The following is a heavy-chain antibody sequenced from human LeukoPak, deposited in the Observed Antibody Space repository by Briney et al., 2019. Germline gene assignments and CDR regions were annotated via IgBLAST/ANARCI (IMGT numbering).Heavy chain of an antibody. D-gene: IGHD6-6*01. V-gene: IGHV3-7*01. Sequence: GGSLRPSCAASGFTFSSYEMNWVRQAPGRGLEWVGNIKQDGSEKYYVDSVKGRFTISRDNARNSLYLQVNSLRAEDTAVYYCARVNQFVYAFDIWGQGTMVTVSS. CDR3: ARVNQFVYAFDI. CDR1: GFTFSSYE. CDR2: IKQDGSEK. J-gene: IGHJ3*02.